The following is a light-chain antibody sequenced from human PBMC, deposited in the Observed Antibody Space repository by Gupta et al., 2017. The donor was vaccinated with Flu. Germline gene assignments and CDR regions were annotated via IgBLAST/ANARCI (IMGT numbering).Light chain of an antibody. CDR1: SSDVGGYNY. CDR3: ISYTSSSNLWV. CDR2: EVS. Sequence: QSALTQPASVSGSPGQSITISCPGTSSDVGGYNYVSWYQQHPGTAPKLMIYEVSNRPSGVPNRFSGTKYGTTASLTITGLQAEDEADYYCISYTSSSNLWVFGGGTKLTVL. J-gene: IGLJ3*02. V-gene: IGLV2-14*01.